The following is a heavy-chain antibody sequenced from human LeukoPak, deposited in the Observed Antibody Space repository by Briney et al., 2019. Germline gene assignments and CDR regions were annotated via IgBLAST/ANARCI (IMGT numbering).Heavy chain of an antibody. J-gene: IGHJ4*02. V-gene: IGHV3-64*01. CDR3: ARDYFGSGSYGYFDY. CDR2: ISGNGGST. Sequence: PGGSLRLSCAASGFTFRGFAMHWVRQAPGKGLEYVSGISGNGGSTDYANSVKDRFTISRDNSKNTLCLQMGSLRAEDMAVYYCARDYFGSGSYGYFDYWGQGTLVTVSS. CDR1: GFTFRGFA. D-gene: IGHD3-10*01.